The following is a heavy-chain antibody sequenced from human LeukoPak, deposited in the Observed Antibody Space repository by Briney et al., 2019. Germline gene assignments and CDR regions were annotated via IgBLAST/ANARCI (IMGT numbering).Heavy chain of an antibody. Sequence: SSETLYLTCTVSGGSISSYYWSWIRQPPGKGLEWIGYIYYSGSTNYNPSLKSRVTISVDTSKNQFSLKLSSVTAADTAVYYCARVWFGAVAGRYYYYMDVWGKGTTVTVSS. CDR1: GGSISSYY. J-gene: IGHJ6*03. CDR3: ARVWFGAVAGRYYYYMDV. D-gene: IGHD6-19*01. V-gene: IGHV4-59*01. CDR2: IYYSGST.